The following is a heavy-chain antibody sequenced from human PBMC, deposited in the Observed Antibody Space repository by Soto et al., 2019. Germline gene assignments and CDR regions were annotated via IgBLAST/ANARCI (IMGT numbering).Heavy chain of an antibody. CDR1: GCTLTDYY. Sequence: QVQLVQSGAEVRKPGASVKVSCKASGCTLTDYYIHWVRQAPGQGLEWMGWINPKDGGTNYAQKFQGRVPLTRDTSISTVYMDLTSLRSDDTAVYYWGRVDSYGAAPIEYWAQGTLVTVSS. V-gene: IGHV1-2*02. CDR3: GRVDSYGAAPIEY. J-gene: IGHJ4*02. CDR2: INPKDGGT. D-gene: IGHD5-18*01.